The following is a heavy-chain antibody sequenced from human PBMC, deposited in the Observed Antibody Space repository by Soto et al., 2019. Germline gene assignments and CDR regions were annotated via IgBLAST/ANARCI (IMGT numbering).Heavy chain of an antibody. D-gene: IGHD2-21*01. CDR2: ISYDGSNK. CDR3: AKDLVV. CDR1: GFTFSSYG. V-gene: IGHV3-30*18. J-gene: IGHJ4*02. Sequence: VQLVESGGGVVQPGRSLRLSCAASGFTFSSYGMHWVRQAPGKGLEWVAVISYDGSNKYYADSVKGRFTISRDNSKNTLYLQMNSLRAEDTAVYYCAKDLVVGGQGTLVTVSS.